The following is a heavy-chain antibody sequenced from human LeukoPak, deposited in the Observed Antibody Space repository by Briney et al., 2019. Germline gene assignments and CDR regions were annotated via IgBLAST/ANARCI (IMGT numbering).Heavy chain of an antibody. Sequence: KPSETLSLTCAVYGGSFSGYYWSWIRQPPGKGLEWIGEINHSGSTNYNPSLKSRVTISVDTSKNQFSLKLSSVTAADTAVYYCAREGVAAALGNGWFDPWGQGTLVTVSS. V-gene: IGHV4-34*01. J-gene: IGHJ5*02. CDR3: AREGVAAALGNGWFDP. CDR1: GGSFSGYY. CDR2: INHSGST. D-gene: IGHD6-13*01.